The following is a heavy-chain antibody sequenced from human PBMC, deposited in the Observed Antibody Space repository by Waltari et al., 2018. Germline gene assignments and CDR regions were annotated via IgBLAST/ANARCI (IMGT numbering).Heavy chain of an antibody. D-gene: IGHD3-10*01. CDR2: ISYSGST. V-gene: IGHV4-59*01. Sequence: QVQLQESGPGLVKPSETLSLTCTVSGGSISSYYWSWIRQPPGKGLEWIGYISYSGSTNYTPSRKSRVTISVDTSKNQFSLKLSSVTAADTAVYYCARDPGRGFRYGSGSYYYYYGMDVWGQGTTVTVSS. J-gene: IGHJ6*02. CDR1: GGSISSYY. CDR3: ARDPGRGFRYGSGSYYYYYGMDV.